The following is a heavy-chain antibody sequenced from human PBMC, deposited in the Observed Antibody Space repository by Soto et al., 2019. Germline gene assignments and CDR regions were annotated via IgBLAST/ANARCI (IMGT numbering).Heavy chain of an antibody. V-gene: IGHV3-23*01. J-gene: IGHJ4*02. D-gene: IGHD1-26*01. Sequence: PGGSLRLSCAASGFTFSSCAMIWVRQAPGKGLECVSSISGSSTTTDYAESVKGRFTISRVNSENTLYLQMNSLRAEDTAVYYCAKVSDGNFFDYWGRGTLVTVSS. CDR1: GFTFSSCA. CDR2: ISGSSTTT. CDR3: AKVSDGNFFDY.